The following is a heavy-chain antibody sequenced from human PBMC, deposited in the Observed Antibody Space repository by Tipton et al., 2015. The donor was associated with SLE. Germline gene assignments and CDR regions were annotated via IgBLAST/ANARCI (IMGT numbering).Heavy chain of an antibody. J-gene: IGHJ1*01. CDR2: VNHGGYT. V-gene: IGHV4-38-2*01. CDR1: GYSISSGYY. Sequence: TLSLTCAVSGYSISSGYYWGRIRQPPGKGLEWIGSVNHGGYTYYNPSLKSRVTISVDRSKNHFSLKLRTVTAADTAVYYCARQPLYYDGSGSTPAYFQYWGQGTLVTVSS. CDR3: ARQPLYYDGSGSTPAYFQY. D-gene: IGHD3-22*01.